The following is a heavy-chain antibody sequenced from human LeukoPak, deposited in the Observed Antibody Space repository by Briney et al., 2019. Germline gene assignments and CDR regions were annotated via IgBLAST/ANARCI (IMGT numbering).Heavy chain of an antibody. J-gene: IGHJ4*02. CDR2: RFYTGSG. V-gene: IGHV4-59*01. D-gene: IGHD4-17*01. Sequence: PSETLSLTCTVSDDSISSYWWSWVRQPPGKGLEWIGYRFYTGSGNSNPSLKSRVTISVDRSKNQFSLKLTSVTAADTAVYYCARHGPSGDYVGAFDYWGQGTLVTVSS. CDR3: ARHGPSGDYVGAFDY. CDR1: DDSISSYW.